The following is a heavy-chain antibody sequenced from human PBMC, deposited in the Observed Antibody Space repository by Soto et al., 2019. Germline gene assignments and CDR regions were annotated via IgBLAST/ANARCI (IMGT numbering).Heavy chain of an antibody. D-gene: IGHD6-25*01. CDR1: GYTFTGHY. CDR2: LNPNSGGT. Sequence: QVQLLQSGAEVKKPGASVKVSCKASGYTFTGHYMHWVRQAPGQGLEWMGWLNPNSGGTRFAQKFQGRVSLTRDSASSTAYMELRRLRSDDTAIYFCARSISGSFDFWGQGTLVTVSS. J-gene: IGHJ4*02. CDR3: ARSISGSFDF. V-gene: IGHV1-2*02.